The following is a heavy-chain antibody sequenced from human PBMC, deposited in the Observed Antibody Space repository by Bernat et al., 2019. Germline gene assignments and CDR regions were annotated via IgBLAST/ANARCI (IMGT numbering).Heavy chain of an antibody. CDR1: GFSLSTSGMC. CDR2: IDWDDDK. V-gene: IGHV2-70*15. J-gene: IGHJ6*02. Sequence: QVTLRESGPALVKPTQTLTLTCTFSGFSLSTSGMCVSWIRQPPGKALEWLARIDWDDDKYYSTSLKTRLTISKDTSKNQVVLTMTNMDPVDTATYYCARIRGIDGIAGRVYYYGMDVWGQGTTVTVSS. D-gene: IGHD6-13*01. CDR3: ARIRGIDGIAGRVYYYGMDV.